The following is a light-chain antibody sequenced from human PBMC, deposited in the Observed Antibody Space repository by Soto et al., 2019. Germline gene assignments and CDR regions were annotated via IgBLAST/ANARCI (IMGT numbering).Light chain of an antibody. CDR2: DAS. CDR1: QSVSRY. CDR3: QQRSNWLT. J-gene: IGKJ5*01. V-gene: IGKV3-11*01. Sequence: VVLTQSPATLSLSPGERGSLSCRASQSVSRYLAWYQQKPGQAPRLLIYDASNRATGVPARFSGSGSGTDFTLSISSLEPEDFAVYYCQQRSNWLTFGQGTRLEIK.